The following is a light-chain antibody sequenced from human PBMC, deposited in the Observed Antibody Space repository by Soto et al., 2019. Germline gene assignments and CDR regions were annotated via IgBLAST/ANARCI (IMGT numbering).Light chain of an antibody. V-gene: IGKV1-9*01. J-gene: IGKJ4*01. CDR3: QQLNSYPLT. CDR1: QGISSY. Sequence: DIQLTPSPSFLSASVGDRVAITCRASQGISSYLAWYQKKPGTAPKLLIHSASTLQSGVPSRFSGSGSGTEFTLTISSLQPEDFAIYYCQQLNSYPLTFGGGTKVEIK. CDR2: SAS.